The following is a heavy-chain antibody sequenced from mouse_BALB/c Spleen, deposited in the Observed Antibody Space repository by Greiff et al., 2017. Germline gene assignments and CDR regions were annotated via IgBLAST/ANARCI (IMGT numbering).Heavy chain of an antibody. D-gene: IGHD3-2*01. J-gene: IGHJ4*01. V-gene: IGHV1S137*01. CDR1: GYTFTDSA. CDR2: ISTYYGDA. Sequence: QVQLQQSGAELVRPGVSVKISCKGSGYTFTDSAMHWVKQSHAQSLEWIGVISTYYGDASYNQKFKGKATMTVDKSSSTAYMELARLTSEDSAIYYCALDSSMDYWGQGTSVTVSS. CDR3: ALDSSMDY.